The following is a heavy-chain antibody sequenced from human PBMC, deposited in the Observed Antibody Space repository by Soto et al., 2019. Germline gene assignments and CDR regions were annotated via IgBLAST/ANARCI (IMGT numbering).Heavy chain of an antibody. D-gene: IGHD3-3*01. CDR1: GVFVSSASHF. CDR2: VYHTGTT. J-gene: IGHJ5*02. Sequence: QVPLQESGPGLVTPSDTLSLTCIVSGVFVSSASHFWSWIRQPPGKEMEVIAYVYHTGTTKYSPSLQRRASISLDTSKNQFSLKLSSVTTAETAIYYCARMRFGEVTYWFDPLGQGILVTVS. CDR3: ARMRFGEVTYWFDP. V-gene: IGHV4-61*01.